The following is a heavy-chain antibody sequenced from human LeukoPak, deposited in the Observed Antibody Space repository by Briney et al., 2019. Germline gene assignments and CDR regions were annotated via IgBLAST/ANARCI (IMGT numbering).Heavy chain of an antibody. D-gene: IGHD3-16*02. CDR3: ARAKYYDYVWGSYRYYFHY. J-gene: IGHJ4*02. CDR1: GGTFSSYA. CDR2: IIPIFGTA. Sequence: SVKVSCKASGGTFSSYAISWVRQAPGQGLEWMGGIIPIFGTANYAQKFQGRVTITTDEFTSTAYMELSSLRSEDTAVYYSARAKYYDYVWGSYRYYFHYWGQGTLVTVSS. V-gene: IGHV1-69*05.